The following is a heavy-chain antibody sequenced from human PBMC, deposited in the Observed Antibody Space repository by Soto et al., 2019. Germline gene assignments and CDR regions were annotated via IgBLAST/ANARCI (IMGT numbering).Heavy chain of an antibody. Sequence: QPGGSLRLSCAASGLTFSDRYMDWVRQASGKGLEWVGRIRKKTNSYTTEYAASVKGRFIISRDDSTNSLYLQMSSLKTEDTAVYYCTTVTTVDYYFDYWGQGTLVTVSS. CDR3: TTVTTVDYYFDY. J-gene: IGHJ4*02. D-gene: IGHD4-17*01. V-gene: IGHV3-72*01. CDR2: IRKKTNSYTT. CDR1: GLTFSDRY.